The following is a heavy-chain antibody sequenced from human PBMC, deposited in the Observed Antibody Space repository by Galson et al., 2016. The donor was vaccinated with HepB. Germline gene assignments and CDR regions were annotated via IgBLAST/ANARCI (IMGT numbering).Heavy chain of an antibody. Sequence: SVKVSCKASGYTFSSYGINWVRQAPGQGLEWMGWISTYNGNTNYAQNLQGRVTMTTDTSTSTAYMELRSLRSDYTAVYYCAREQEVGYGMYVWGQGSTVTVSS. CDR2: ISTYNGNT. CDR1: GYTFSSYG. D-gene: IGHD1-26*01. V-gene: IGHV1-18*01. CDR3: AREQEVGYGMYV. J-gene: IGHJ6*02.